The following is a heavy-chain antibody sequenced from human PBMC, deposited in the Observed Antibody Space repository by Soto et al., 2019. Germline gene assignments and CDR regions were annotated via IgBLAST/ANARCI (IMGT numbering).Heavy chain of an antibody. J-gene: IGHJ4*02. D-gene: IGHD2-2*01. CDR1: GFTFSNYH. CDR3: ARDYSLRFCSITSCHAFDY. V-gene: IGHV3-33*01. CDR2: IYYDGSNK. Sequence: GGSLRLSCAASGFTFSNYHMHWVRQAPGKGLEWVAVIYYDGSNKYYADSVQGRFTISRDNSKNTLDLQMNSLRAEDTAVYYCARDYSLRFCSITSCHAFDYWGQGTLVTVSS.